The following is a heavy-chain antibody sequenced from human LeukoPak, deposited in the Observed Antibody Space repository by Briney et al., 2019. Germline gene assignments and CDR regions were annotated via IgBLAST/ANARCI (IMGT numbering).Heavy chain of an antibody. V-gene: IGHV3-21*01. CDR3: TRDLPVPSLVRGIIIYGLIDY. CDR2: ISPDGDTI. J-gene: IGHJ4*02. CDR1: GFNFNTIS. D-gene: IGHD3-10*01. Sequence: GGSLRLSCEASGFNFNTISMNWVRQAPGKGMEWVCSISPDGDTIYHADSVKGRFTTSRDNAERSLYLPMTSLRAEDTAVYYCTRDLPVPSLVRGIIIYGLIDYWGQGTLVTVSS.